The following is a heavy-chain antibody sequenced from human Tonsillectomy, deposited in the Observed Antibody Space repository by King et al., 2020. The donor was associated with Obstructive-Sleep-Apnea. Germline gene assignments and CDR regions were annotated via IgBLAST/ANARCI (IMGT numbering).Heavy chain of an antibody. V-gene: IGHV3-9*01. J-gene: IGHJ4*02. CDR3: AKGGYSSSWD. D-gene: IGHD6-13*01. CDR1: GFSFDDYA. Sequence: QLVQSGGGLVQPGRSLRLSCAGSGFSFDDYAMHWVRQAPGKGLEWVSCISWNSGSLDYADSVKGRFTISRDNAKNSLYLQMNSLRAEDTALYYCAKGGYSSSWDWGQGTLVTVSS. CDR2: ISWNSGSL.